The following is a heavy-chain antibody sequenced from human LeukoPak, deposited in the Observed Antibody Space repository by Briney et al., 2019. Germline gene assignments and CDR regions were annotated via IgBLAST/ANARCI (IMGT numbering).Heavy chain of an antibody. CDR3: AKDHGAGSYYNHPDY. CDR2: IGDTGGTT. Sequence: TGGSLRLSCAASGFTFSNYAMSWVRQAPGKGLEWVSGIGDTGGTTFYADSVKGRFTISRDNSKNPLSLQMNSLRAEDTAVYYCAKDHGAGSYYNHPDYWGQGTLVTVSS. J-gene: IGHJ4*02. D-gene: IGHD3-10*01. CDR1: GFTFSNYA. V-gene: IGHV3-23*01.